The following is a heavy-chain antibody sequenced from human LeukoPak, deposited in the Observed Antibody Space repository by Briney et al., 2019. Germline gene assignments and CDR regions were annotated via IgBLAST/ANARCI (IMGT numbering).Heavy chain of an antibody. CDR3: VKFYSSSSGQGY. CDR1: GFTFSDYA. Sequence: GGSLRLSCTASGFTFSDYAMSWVRQAPGKGLEYVSAISSNGGSTYYADSVKGRFTISRDNSKNTLYLQMSSLRAEDTAVYYCVKFYSSSSGQGYWGQGTLVTVSS. D-gene: IGHD6-6*01. V-gene: IGHV3-64D*06. J-gene: IGHJ4*02. CDR2: ISSNGGST.